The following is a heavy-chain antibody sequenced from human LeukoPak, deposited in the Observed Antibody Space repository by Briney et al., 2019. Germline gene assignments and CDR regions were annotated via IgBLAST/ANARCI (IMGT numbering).Heavy chain of an antibody. J-gene: IGHJ3*02. CDR1: GFTFSSYS. D-gene: IGHD3-16*01. CDR2: ISSSSSYI. V-gene: IGHV3-21*01. Sequence: GGSLRLSGAASGFTFSSYSMNWVRQAPGKGLEWVSSISSSSSYIYYADSVKGRFTISRDNAKNSLYLQMNSLRAEDTAVYYCARDPLYTDAFDIWGQGTMVTVSS. CDR3: ARDPLYTDAFDI.